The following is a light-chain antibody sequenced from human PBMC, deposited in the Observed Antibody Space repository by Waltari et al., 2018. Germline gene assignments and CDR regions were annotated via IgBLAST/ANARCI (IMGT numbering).Light chain of an antibody. CDR3: QQYKSYPWT. CDR1: QNINRW. Sequence: DIQMTQSPSTLSASVGKRFTITCRASQNINRWLAWYQQKPGKAPNLLIYKTSSLESGVPSRFSGSGSGTEFTLTIDTLQPDDFATYHCQQYKSYPWTFGQGTKVEI. J-gene: IGKJ1*01. V-gene: IGKV1-5*03. CDR2: KTS.